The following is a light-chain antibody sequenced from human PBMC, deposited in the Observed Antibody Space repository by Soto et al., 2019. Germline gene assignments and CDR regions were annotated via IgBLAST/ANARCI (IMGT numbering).Light chain of an antibody. CDR3: CSYAGSYTWV. V-gene: IGLV2-11*01. J-gene: IGLJ3*02. CDR1: ISDVGSYNY. Sequence: QSALTQPASVSGSPGQSITISCTGTISDVGSYNYVSWYQQYPGKAPKLMIYDVSKRPSGVPDRFSGSKSGNTASLTISGLQAEDEADYYCCSYAGSYTWVFGGGTKLTVL. CDR2: DVS.